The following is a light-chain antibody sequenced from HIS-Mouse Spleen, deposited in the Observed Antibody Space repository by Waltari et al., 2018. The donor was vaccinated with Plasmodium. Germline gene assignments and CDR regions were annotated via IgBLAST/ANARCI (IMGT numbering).Light chain of an antibody. Sequence: EIVSTQSPATLSLAPGETAGLSCRASPSVSSNLAWYQPKPGQAPRLLLYDASTRSTGIPARFSGSGSGTDFTLTISSLEPEDLAVHYCQQRSNWPPLTFGGGTKVEI. V-gene: IGKV3-11*01. CDR2: DAS. J-gene: IGKJ4*01. CDR1: PSVSSN. CDR3: QQRSNWPPLT.